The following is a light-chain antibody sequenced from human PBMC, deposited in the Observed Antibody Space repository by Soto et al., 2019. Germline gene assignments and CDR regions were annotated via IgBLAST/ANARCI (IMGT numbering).Light chain of an antibody. V-gene: IGKV3-20*01. CDR1: QSVSTTF. J-gene: IGKJ1*01. CDR2: GAS. CDR3: QQYGSSPWT. Sequence: EIVLTQSPGTLSLSPGERATLSCRASQSVSTTFLVWYQQRPGQAPRLLIYGASSRATDIPDKFSGSGSETDFTLTINRLEPEDFAVYYCQQYGSSPWTFGQGTKVDIK.